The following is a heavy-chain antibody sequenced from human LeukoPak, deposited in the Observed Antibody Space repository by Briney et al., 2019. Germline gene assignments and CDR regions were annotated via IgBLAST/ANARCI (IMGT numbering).Heavy chain of an antibody. D-gene: IGHD3-10*01. Sequence: SETLSLTCAVYGGSFSGYYWSWIRQPPGKGLEWIGEINHSGSTNYNPSLKSRVTISVDTSKNQFSLKLSSVTAADTAVYYCARGSTPALLLWFGSYFDYWGQGTLVTVFS. CDR1: GGSFSGYY. J-gene: IGHJ4*02. CDR3: ARGSTPALLLWFGSYFDY. V-gene: IGHV4-34*01. CDR2: INHSGST.